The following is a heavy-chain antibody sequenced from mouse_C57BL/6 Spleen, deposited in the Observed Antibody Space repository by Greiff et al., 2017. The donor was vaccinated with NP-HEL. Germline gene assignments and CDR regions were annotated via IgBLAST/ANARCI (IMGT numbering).Heavy chain of an antibody. Sequence: VQLQQPGAELVKPGASVKLSCKASGYTFTSYWMQWVKQRPGQGLEWIGEIDPSDSYTNYNQQFKGKATLTVDTSSSTAYMQLSSLTSEDSAVYYCARSGSSPDYWGQGTTLTVSS. V-gene: IGHV1-50*01. CDR1: GYTFTSYW. J-gene: IGHJ2*01. CDR2: IDPSDSYT. D-gene: IGHD1-1*01. CDR3: ARSGSSPDY.